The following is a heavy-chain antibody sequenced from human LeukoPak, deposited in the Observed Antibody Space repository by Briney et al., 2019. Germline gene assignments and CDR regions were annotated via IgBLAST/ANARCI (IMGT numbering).Heavy chain of an antibody. Sequence: PSETLSLTCTVSGGSISSSSYYWGWIRQPPGKGLEWIGEINHSGSTNYNPSLKRRVTISVDTSKNQFSLKLSSVTAADTAGYYCASSPKTQWLAYYGMDVWSQGTTVTVS. D-gene: IGHD6-19*01. V-gene: IGHV4-39*07. CDR2: INHSGST. CDR1: GGSISSSSYY. CDR3: ASSPKTQWLAYYGMDV. J-gene: IGHJ6*02.